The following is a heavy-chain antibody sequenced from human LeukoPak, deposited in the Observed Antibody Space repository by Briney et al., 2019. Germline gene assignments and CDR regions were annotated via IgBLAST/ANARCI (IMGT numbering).Heavy chain of an antibody. J-gene: IGHJ6*02. Sequence: GGSLRLSCAASGFTFSSYAMSWVRPAPGKGLEWVSAISGSGGSTYYADSVKGRFTISRDNSKNTLYLQMNSLRAEDTAVYYCAKDSHLYFGGYYGMDVWGQGTTVTVSS. CDR1: GFTFSSYA. V-gene: IGHV3-23*01. CDR3: AKDSHLYFGGYYGMDV. D-gene: IGHD3-10*01. CDR2: ISGSGGST.